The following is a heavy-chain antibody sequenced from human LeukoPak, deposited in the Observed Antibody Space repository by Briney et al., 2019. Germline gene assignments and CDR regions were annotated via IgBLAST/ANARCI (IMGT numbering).Heavy chain of an antibody. CDR1: GFTFSSYE. CDR3: ARYCSGASCYSGVDY. D-gene: IGHD2-15*01. Sequence: PGGSLRLSCAASGFTFSSYEMNWVRQAPGKGLGWVSTISSNGGSTYYAASVKGRFTISRDNSKNTLYLQMSSLRAEDTAVYYCARYCSGASCYSGVDYWGQGTLVPVSS. J-gene: IGHJ4*02. V-gene: IGHV3-23*01. CDR2: ISSNGGST.